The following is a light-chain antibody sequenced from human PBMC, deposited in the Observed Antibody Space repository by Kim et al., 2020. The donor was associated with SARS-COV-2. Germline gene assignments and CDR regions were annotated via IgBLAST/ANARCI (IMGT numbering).Light chain of an antibody. CDR2: KVS. CDR1: QSLVHSDGNTY. Sequence: DVVMTQSPLSLPVTLGQPASISCSSSQSLVHSDGNTYLHWFQQRPGQSPRRLIYKVSNRDSGVPDRFSGSGSGTDFTLKISRVEAEDVGVYDCMQGTHWPPHTFGQGTKLEI. J-gene: IGKJ2*01. CDR3: MQGTHWPPHT. V-gene: IGKV2-30*02.